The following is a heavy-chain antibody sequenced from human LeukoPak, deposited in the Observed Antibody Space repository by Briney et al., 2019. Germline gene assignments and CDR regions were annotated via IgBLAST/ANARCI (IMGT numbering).Heavy chain of an antibody. J-gene: IGHJ4*02. CDR2: IYSAGSS. D-gene: IGHD3-22*01. CDR1: GFSVSNNY. Sequence: PGGSLRLSCEASGFSVSNNYMSWVRQAAGKGLEWVSVIYSAGSSLYAESVRGRFTISRDYSTNTLSLQMNSLRAEDTAVYYCARDRSYHDSSGYSWKLESWGQGILVTVSS. CDR3: ARDRSYHDSSGYSWKLES. V-gene: IGHV3-53*01.